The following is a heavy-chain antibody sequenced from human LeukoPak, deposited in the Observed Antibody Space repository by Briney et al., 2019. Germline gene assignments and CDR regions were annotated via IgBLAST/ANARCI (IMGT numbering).Heavy chain of an antibody. V-gene: IGHV1-69*05. CDR1: GGTFSSYA. D-gene: IGHD4-23*01. CDR2: IIPIFGTA. J-gene: IGHJ6*03. CDR3: ARGGHYGGKGFYYYYYMDV. Sequence: SVKVSCKASGGTFSSYAISWVRQAPGQGLEWMGGIIPIFGTANYAQKLQGRVTITTDESTSTAYMELSSLRSEDTAVYYCARGGHYGGKGFYYYYYMDVWGKGTTVTVSS.